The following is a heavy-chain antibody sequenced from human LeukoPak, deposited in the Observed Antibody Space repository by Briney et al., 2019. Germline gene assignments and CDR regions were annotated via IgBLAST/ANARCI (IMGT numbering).Heavy chain of an antibody. CDR3: ARVPMVRGVIIPRYFDY. D-gene: IGHD3-10*01. J-gene: IGHJ4*02. Sequence: ASVKVSCKASGYTFTSYGISWVRQAPGQGLEWMGWISAYNGNTNYAQKLQGRVTMTTDTSTSTAYTELRSLRSDDTAVYYCARVPMVRGVIIPRYFDYWGQGTLVTVSS. V-gene: IGHV1-18*01. CDR2: ISAYNGNT. CDR1: GYTFTSYG.